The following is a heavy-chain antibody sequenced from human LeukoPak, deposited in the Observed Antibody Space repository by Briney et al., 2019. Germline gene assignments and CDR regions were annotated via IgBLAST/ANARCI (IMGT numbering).Heavy chain of an antibody. Sequence: GGSLRLSCAASGFTFSSYGMHWVRQAPGKGLEWVAFMRYDGSNKYYADSVKGRFTVSRDNSKNTLYLQMNSLRAEDTAVYYCAKDAKYCSSTSCYQYFDYWGQGTLVTVSS. J-gene: IGHJ4*02. V-gene: IGHV3-30*02. CDR2: MRYDGSNK. CDR3: AKDAKYCSSTSCYQYFDY. D-gene: IGHD2-2*01. CDR1: GFTFSSYG.